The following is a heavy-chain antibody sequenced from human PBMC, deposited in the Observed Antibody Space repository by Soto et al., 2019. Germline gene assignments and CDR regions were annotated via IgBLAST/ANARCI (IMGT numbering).Heavy chain of an antibody. CDR3: TTHNYYDSSGSNYYYGMDV. J-gene: IGHJ6*02. V-gene: IGHV3-15*07. D-gene: IGHD3-22*01. CDR2: IKSKTDGGTT. CDR1: GFTFSNAW. Sequence: EVQLVESGGGLVKPGGSLRLSCAASGFTFSNAWMNWVRQAPGKGLEWVGRIKSKTDGGTTDYAAPVKGRFTISRDDSTTTLYLQMNSLKAEDTAVYYCTTHNYYDSSGSNYYYGMDVWGQGTTVTVSS.